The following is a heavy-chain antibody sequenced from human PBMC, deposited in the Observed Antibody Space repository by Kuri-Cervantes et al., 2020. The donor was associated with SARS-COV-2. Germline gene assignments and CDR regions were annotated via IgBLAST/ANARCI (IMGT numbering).Heavy chain of an antibody. CDR3: ARAISSWFDY. CDR2: ISSSSSTI. CDR1: GFTFSSYS. J-gene: IGHJ4*02. D-gene: IGHD6-13*01. V-gene: IGHV3-48*02. Sequence: LSLTCAASGFTFSSYSMNWVRQAPGKGLEWVSYISSSSSTIYYADSVKGRFTISRDNAKNSLYLQMNSLGDEDTAVYYCARAISSWFDYWGQGTLVTVSS.